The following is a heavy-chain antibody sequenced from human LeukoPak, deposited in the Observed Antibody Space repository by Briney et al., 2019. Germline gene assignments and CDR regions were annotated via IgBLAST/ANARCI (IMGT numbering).Heavy chain of an antibody. Sequence: GGSLRLSCAASGFTFSNYWMSWVRQAPGKGLEWVSVIYSGGSTYYVDSVKGRFTISRDNSKNTLYLQMNSLRAEDTAVYYCAKDRSSSMDVWGKGTTVTVSS. J-gene: IGHJ6*04. D-gene: IGHD2-2*01. CDR2: IYSGGST. CDR3: AKDRSSSMDV. V-gene: IGHV3-66*02. CDR1: GFTFSNYW.